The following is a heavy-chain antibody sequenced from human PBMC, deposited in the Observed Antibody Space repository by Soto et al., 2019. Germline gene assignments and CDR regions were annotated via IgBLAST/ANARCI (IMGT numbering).Heavy chain of an antibody. Sequence: SGPTLVNPTQTLTLAWTFSGFSLSTSGMCVRWIRQPPGKALEGLARTDWDDDKYYSTSLKTRPTISKDTSKNQVVLTMTNMDPVDTATYYCARIEGIVGATSYSYYGMDVWGQGTTVTVSS. CDR3: ARIEGIVGATSYSYYGMDV. CDR1: GFSLSTSGMC. J-gene: IGHJ6*02. D-gene: IGHD1-26*01. CDR2: TDWDDDK. V-gene: IGHV2-70*11.